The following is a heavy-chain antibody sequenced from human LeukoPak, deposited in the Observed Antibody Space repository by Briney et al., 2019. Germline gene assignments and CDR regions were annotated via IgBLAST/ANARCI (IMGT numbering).Heavy chain of an antibody. V-gene: IGHV3-48*03. CDR2: ISSSGSTI. Sequence: GGSLRLSCAASGFTFSSYEMNWVRQAPGEGLEWVSYISSSGSTIYYADSVKGRFTISRDNAKNSLYLQMNSLRAEDMAAYYCARDLYDSSGYYYRFDYWGQGTLVTVSS. CDR1: GFTFSSYE. CDR3: ARDLYDSSGYYYRFDY. J-gene: IGHJ4*02. D-gene: IGHD3-22*01.